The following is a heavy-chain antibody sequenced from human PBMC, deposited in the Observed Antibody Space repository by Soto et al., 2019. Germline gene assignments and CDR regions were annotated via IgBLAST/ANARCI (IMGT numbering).Heavy chain of an antibody. CDR1: GGTFSSYA. J-gene: IGHJ6*02. Sequence: SVKVSCKASGGTFSSYAISWVRQAPGQGLEWMGGIIPIFGTANYAQKFQGRVTITADESTSTAYMELSSLRSEDTAVYYCARDRGVRVRGVIITRCYGMDVWGQGTTVTVSS. V-gene: IGHV1-69*13. CDR3: ARDRGVRVRGVIITRCYGMDV. CDR2: IIPIFGTA. D-gene: IGHD3-10*01.